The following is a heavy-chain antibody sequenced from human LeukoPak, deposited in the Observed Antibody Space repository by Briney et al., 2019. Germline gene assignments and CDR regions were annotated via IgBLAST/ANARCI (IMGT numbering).Heavy chain of an antibody. V-gene: IGHV1-2*02. D-gene: IGHD3-10*01. CDR1: GYTFTGYY. CDR3: ALVPGITMVRGVIPNWFDP. Sequence: GASVKVSCKASGYTFTGYYMHWVRQAPGQGLEWMGWINPNSGGTNYAQKFQGRVTMTRDTSISTAYMELSRLRSDDTAVYYCALVPGITMVRGVIPNWFDPWGQGTLVTVSS. CDR2: INPNSGGT. J-gene: IGHJ5*02.